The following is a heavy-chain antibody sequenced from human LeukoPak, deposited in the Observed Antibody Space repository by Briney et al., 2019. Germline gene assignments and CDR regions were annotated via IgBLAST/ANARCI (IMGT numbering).Heavy chain of an antibody. Sequence: SETLSLTCTVSAGSISSSSYYWTWIRQPPGKGLEWIGYIFYSGGSNYNPSLKSRVTISVDTSKNHFSLKLSSVTAADTAVYYCARLGSTFDIWGQGTMVTVSS. D-gene: IGHD2-2*01. CDR3: ARLGSTFDI. CDR2: IFYSGGS. J-gene: IGHJ3*02. V-gene: IGHV4-61*03. CDR1: AGSISSSSYY.